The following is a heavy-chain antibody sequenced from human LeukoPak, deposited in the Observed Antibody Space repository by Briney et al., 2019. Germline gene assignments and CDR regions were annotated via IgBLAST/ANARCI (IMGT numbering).Heavy chain of an antibody. CDR1: GGSISNYY. J-gene: IGHJ4*02. CDR3: ARALGYYDY. V-gene: IGHV4-59*01. Sequence: SETLPLTCPVDGGSISNYYWRWIRQPPGKGLECIGYIYYSGSTNYNPSLKSRVTISLDTSKNQFSLKLTSVTAADTALYYCARALGYYDYWGQGTLVTVSS. CDR2: IYYSGST. D-gene: IGHD3-22*01.